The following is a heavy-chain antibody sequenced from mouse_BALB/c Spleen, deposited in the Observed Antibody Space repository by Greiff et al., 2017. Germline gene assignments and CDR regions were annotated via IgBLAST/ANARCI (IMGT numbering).Heavy chain of an antibody. CDR1: GFSLTGYG. CDR2: IWGDGST. CDR3: ARAVYYDYGGYAMDY. V-gene: IGHV2-6-7*01. Sequence: VNVVESGPGLVAPSQSLSITCTVSGFSLTGYGVNWVRQPPGKGLEWLGTIWGDGSTDYNSALKSRLSISKDTSKSHVFLKMNSLQTDDTARYYYARAVYYDYGGYAMDYWGQGTTVTVSS. J-gene: IGHJ4*01. D-gene: IGHD2-4*01.